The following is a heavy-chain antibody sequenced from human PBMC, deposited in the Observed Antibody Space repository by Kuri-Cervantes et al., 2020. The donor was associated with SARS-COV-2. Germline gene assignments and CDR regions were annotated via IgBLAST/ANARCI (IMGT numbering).Heavy chain of an antibody. CDR2: IKSDGSST. D-gene: IGHD1-1*01. J-gene: IGHJ4*02. CDR1: GFTFSSYW. CDR3: VRDGDHWNFDY. Sequence: GESLKISCAASGFTFSSYWMHWVRQAPGKGLVWVSRIKSDGSSTTYADSVKGRFTISRDNAKKTLYLQMNSLRVEDTAVYYCVRDGDHWNFDYWGQGTRVT. V-gene: IGHV3-74*01.